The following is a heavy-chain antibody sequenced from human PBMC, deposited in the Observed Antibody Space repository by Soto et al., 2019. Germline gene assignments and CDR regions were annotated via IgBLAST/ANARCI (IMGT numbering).Heavy chain of an antibody. CDR2: IKQDGSEK. CDR3: ASAHGFVDS. V-gene: IGHV3-7*03. Sequence: EVQLVESGGGLVQPGGSLRLSCAASGITFSNHWMSWVRQPPGKGLEWVANIKQDGSEKNYVDSVKGRFTISRDNAQNSLFLQMNSLSAEDSAVYYCASAHGFVDSWGQGILVTVSS. CDR1: GITFSNHW. D-gene: IGHD6-25*01. J-gene: IGHJ4*02.